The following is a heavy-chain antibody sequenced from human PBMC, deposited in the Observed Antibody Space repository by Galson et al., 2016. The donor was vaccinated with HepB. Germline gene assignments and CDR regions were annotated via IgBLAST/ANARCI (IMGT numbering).Heavy chain of an antibody. V-gene: IGHV4-31*03. CDR2: IYFSGST. CDR1: SAFISSGGYY. CDR3: ARLTFYNYFDY. J-gene: IGHJ4*02. D-gene: IGHD2/OR15-2a*01. Sequence: TLSLTCTVSSAFISSGGYYWSWIRQHPGKGLEWIGHIYFSGSTTYNASLQSRLTISVDTSKNQFSLKLNSVTAADTAVYYCARLTFYNYFDYWGQGTLVTVSS.